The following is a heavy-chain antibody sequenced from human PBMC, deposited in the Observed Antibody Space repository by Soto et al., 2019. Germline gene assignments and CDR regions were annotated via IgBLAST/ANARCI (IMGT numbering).Heavy chain of an antibody. CDR3: ARSLLQGDF. V-gene: IGHV1-46*01. D-gene: IGHD2-21*01. CDR2: INPNGGST. CDR1: GYPFIHYY. J-gene: IGHJ4*02. Sequence: QVQLVQSGAEVKKPGASVKVSCKASGYPFIHYYIHWVRQAPGQGLEWMAIINPNGGSTNYAQKFRGRVTVTSDTSTTTVSMELNSLGSDDTALYFGARSLLQGDFWGQGTLVTVSS.